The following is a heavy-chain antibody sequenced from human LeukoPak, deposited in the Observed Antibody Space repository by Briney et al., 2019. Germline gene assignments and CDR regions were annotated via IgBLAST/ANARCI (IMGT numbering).Heavy chain of an antibody. CDR1: GGSISSSSYY. Sequence: SETLSLTCTVSGGSISSSSYYWGWIRQPPEKGLEWIGSIYYSGSTYYNPSLKSRVTISVDTSKNQFSLKLSSVTAADTAVYYCASQVGSRLYYYYYYYMDVWGKGTTVTVSS. V-gene: IGHV4-39*07. CDR2: IYYSGST. CDR3: ASQVGSRLYYYYYYYMDV. J-gene: IGHJ6*03. D-gene: IGHD1-26*01.